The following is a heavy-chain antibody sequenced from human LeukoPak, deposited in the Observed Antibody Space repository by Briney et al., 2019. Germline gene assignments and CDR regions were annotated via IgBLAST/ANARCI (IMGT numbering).Heavy chain of an antibody. CDR3: ARVQLDPYYYYYYMDV. CDR1: GGSISSQY. V-gene: IGHV4-59*11. D-gene: IGHD6-6*01. Sequence: PSETLSLTCTVSGGSISSQYWSWIRQPPGKGLEWIGYIYYSGSTNYNPSLKSRVTISVDTSKNQFSLKLSSVTAADTAVYYCARVQLDPYYYYYYMDVWGKGTTVTVSS. CDR2: IYYSGST. J-gene: IGHJ6*03.